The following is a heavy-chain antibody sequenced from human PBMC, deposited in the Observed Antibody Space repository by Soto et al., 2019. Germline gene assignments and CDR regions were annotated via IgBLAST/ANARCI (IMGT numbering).Heavy chain of an antibody. CDR1: GYTFTAYY. J-gene: IGHJ4*02. V-gene: IGHV1-2*02. D-gene: IGHD2-2*01. Sequence: QVHLVQSGAEVKKPGASVKVSCKASGYTFTAYYLHWFRQAPGQGPEWMGWINPNSGGTNYAPNFQGRVTMTRDTSIDTAYMELSRLKSDDTTVYYWARGPSQGAFDYWGQGTLVTVSS. CDR3: ARGPSQGAFDY. CDR2: INPNSGGT.